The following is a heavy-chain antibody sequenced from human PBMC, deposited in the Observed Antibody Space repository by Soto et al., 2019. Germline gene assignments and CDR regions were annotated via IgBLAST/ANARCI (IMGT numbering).Heavy chain of an antibody. Sequence: QLQLQESGPGLVKPSETLSLTCTVSGGSISSSSYYWGWIRQPPGQGLEWIGSIYYSGSTYYNPSLKSRLTISVATSKNQFTLKLSSVTAADTAVYYCARRAGMIVEYYFDYWGQVTLVTVSS. J-gene: IGHJ4*02. CDR2: IYYSGST. CDR3: ARRAGMIVEYYFDY. D-gene: IGHD3-22*01. V-gene: IGHV4-39*01. CDR1: GGSISSSSYY.